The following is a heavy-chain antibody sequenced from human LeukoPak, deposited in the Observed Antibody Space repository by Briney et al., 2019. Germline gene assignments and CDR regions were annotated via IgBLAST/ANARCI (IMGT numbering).Heavy chain of an antibody. Sequence: PSETLSLTCTVSGGSISTSSYYWGWIRQPPGKGLEWIGSIYHSRSTYYNASLKSRATISADTSKNQFSLKLSSVTAADTAVYYCARHRWMEVYGSGSYYVDYWGQGTLVTVFS. J-gene: IGHJ4*02. CDR1: GGSISTSSYY. CDR3: ARHRWMEVYGSGSYYVDY. D-gene: IGHD3-10*01. CDR2: IYHSRST. V-gene: IGHV4-39*01.